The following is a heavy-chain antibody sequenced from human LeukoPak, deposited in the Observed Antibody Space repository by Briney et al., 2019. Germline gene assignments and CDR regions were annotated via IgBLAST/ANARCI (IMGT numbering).Heavy chain of an antibody. J-gene: IGHJ3*02. V-gene: IGHV1-69*05. CDR2: IIPIFGTA. Sequence: SVKVSCKASGGTFSSYAISWVRQAPGQGLEWMGGIIPIFGTANYAQKFQGRVTITTDESTSTAYMELSSLRSEDTAVYYCARGPIEYSSSSGAAFDIWGQGTMVTVSS. CDR3: ARGPIEYSSSSGAAFDI. D-gene: IGHD6-6*01. CDR1: GGTFSSYA.